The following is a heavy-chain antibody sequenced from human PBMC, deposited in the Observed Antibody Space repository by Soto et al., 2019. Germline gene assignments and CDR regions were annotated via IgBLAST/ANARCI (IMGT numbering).Heavy chain of an antibody. CDR1: GGSISSCGYY. J-gene: IGHJ4*02. CDR3: ARWSVGDSSGYLDY. D-gene: IGHD3-22*01. Sequence: SETLSLTCTVSGGSISSCGYYWSWIRQHPGKGLEWIGYIYYSGSTYYNPSLKSRVTISVDTSKNQFSLKLSSVTAADTAVYYCARWSVGDSSGYLDYWGQGTLVTVSS. CDR2: IYYSGST. V-gene: IGHV4-31*03.